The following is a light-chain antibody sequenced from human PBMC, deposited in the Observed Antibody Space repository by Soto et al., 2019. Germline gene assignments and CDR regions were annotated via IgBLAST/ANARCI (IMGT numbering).Light chain of an antibody. V-gene: IGLV1-44*01. CDR3: AAWDDSLNGLV. CDR1: SSNIGSNT. Sequence: QSVLTQPPSASGTPGQRVTISCSGSSSNIGSNTVNWYQQPPGTAPKLLIYSNNQRPSGVPDRFSGSKSGTSASLAISGLQPEDEADYYCAAWDDSLNGLVFGGGTKLTVL. CDR2: SNN. J-gene: IGLJ2*01.